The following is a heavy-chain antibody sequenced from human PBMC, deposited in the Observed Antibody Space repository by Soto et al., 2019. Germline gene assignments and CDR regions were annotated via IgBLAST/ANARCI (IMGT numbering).Heavy chain of an antibody. D-gene: IGHD4-17*01. J-gene: IGHJ6*02. CDR2: MSSRGSYT. Sequence: PGGSLRLSCVASGFDFDSYTIHWVRQAPGKGLEWVSFMSSRGSYTFYADSVKGRFTISRDNAKSILYLQMNSLRAEDTAVYYCARDLGDYGDYLYYHYAMDVWGQGTTVTVSS. CDR1: GFDFDSYT. CDR3: ARDLGDYGDYLYYHYAMDV. V-gene: IGHV3-21*06.